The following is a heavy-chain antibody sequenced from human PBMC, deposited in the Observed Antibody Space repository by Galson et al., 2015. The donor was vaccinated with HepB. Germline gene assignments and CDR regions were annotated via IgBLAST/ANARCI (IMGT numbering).Heavy chain of an antibody. J-gene: IGHJ4*02. CDR2: ISEDGKTT. CDR3: ARASEGQWLYYFDY. D-gene: IGHD6-19*01. Sequence: SLRLSCATSGFTFTAYNMHWVRQAPVKGLEWLAIISEDGKTTFYADSVRGRFTISRDNSKNQFSLKLNSVTAADTAVYYCARASEGQWLYYFDYWGQGTLVTVSS. V-gene: IGHV3-30*03. CDR1: GFTFTAYN.